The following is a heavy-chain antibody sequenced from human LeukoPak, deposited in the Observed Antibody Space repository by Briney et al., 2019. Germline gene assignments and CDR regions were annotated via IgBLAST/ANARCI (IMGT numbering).Heavy chain of an antibody. D-gene: IGHD2-2*01. CDR2: IYYSGST. Sequence: PSETPSLTCAVYGGSFSGYYWSWIRQHPGKGLEWIGYIYYSGSTYYNPSLKSRVTISVDTSKNQFSLKLSSVTAADTAVYYCARDRVCSSTSCYVSDGMDVWGQGTTVTVSS. J-gene: IGHJ6*02. CDR1: GGSFSGYY. V-gene: IGHV4-31*11. CDR3: ARDRVCSSTSCYVSDGMDV.